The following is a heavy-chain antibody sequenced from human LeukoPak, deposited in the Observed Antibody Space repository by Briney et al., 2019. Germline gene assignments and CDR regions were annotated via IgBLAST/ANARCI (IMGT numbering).Heavy chain of an antibody. V-gene: IGHV1-2*02. J-gene: IGHJ4*02. CDR1: GYTFTGYY. CDR2: INPNSGGT. CDR3: ARVPGYSSGWFRPYFDY. Sequence: ASVKVSCKASGYTFTGYYMHWVRQAPGQGLEWMGWINPNSGGTNYAQKFQGRVTMTRDTSISTAYMELSRLRSDDTAVYYCARVPGYSSGWFRPYFDYWGQGTLVTVSS. D-gene: IGHD6-19*01.